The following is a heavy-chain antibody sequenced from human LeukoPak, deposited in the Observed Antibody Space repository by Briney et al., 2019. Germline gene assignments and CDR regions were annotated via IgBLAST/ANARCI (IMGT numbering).Heavy chain of an antibody. CDR3: ARDGYSLGHDLDY. V-gene: IGHV3-74*01. Sequence: GGSLRLSCAASGFTFSSYWMHWVRHTPGEGLVWVSRIKGDGSSTSYADSVKGRFTISRDNAKNTLYLQMNSLRAEDTAVYYCARDGYSLGHDLDYWGQGTLVTVSS. J-gene: IGHJ4*02. CDR1: GFTFSSYW. D-gene: IGHD5-18*01. CDR2: IKGDGSST.